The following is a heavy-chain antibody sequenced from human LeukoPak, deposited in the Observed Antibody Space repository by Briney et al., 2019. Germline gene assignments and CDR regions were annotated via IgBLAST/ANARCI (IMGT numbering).Heavy chain of an antibody. J-gene: IGHJ5*02. CDR3: ARDLKRERGWFDP. Sequence: GASVKVSCKASGYTFTGYYMHWVRQAPGKGLEWMGRINPNSGGTNYAQKFQGRVTMTRDMCISTAYMELSRLRSDDTAVYYCARDLKRERGWFDPWGQGTLVTVSS. V-gene: IGHV1-2*06. D-gene: IGHD1-26*01. CDR2: INPNSGGT. CDR1: GYTFTGYY.